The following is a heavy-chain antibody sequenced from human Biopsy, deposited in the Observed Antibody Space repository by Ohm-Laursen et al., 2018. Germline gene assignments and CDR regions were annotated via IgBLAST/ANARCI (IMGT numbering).Heavy chain of an antibody. D-gene: IGHD1-7*01. CDR3: VREGGYNWNYVEWFDP. CDR1: GFIFSTYT. CDR2: ISGTSTYI. J-gene: IGHJ5*02. Sequence: SLRLSCAASGFIFSTYTMNWVRQAPGKGLEWVSSISGTSTYIYYADSVKGRFTISRDNAKNSVFLQMNSLRAEDTAVYYCVREGGYNWNYVEWFDPWGQGTLVTVSS. V-gene: IGHV3-21*01.